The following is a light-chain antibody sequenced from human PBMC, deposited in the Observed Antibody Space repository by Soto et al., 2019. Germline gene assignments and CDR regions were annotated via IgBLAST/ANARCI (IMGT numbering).Light chain of an antibody. V-gene: IGKV3-20*01. Sequence: EIVLTQSPGTLSLSPGERATLSCRASQSVRSNDLAWYQQKPGQAPRLLIYGASSRATGIPDRFSGSGSGTDFTLTISRLDPEDCAVYYCQHYAGSHFTFGPGTKVDLK. CDR3: QHYAGSHFT. J-gene: IGKJ3*01. CDR2: GAS. CDR1: QSVRSND.